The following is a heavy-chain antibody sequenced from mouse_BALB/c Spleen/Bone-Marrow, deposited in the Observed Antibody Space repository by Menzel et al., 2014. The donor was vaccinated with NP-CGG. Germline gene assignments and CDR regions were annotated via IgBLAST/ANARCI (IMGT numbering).Heavy chain of an antibody. CDR3: ARGREWLLAY. D-gene: IGHD2-2*01. V-gene: IGHV1S29*02. J-gene: IGHJ3*01. CDR2: IYPYNGGT. CDR1: GYTFTDYN. Sequence: VQLQQSGPELVKPGASVKISCKASGYTFTDYNMHWVKQSHGKSLEWIGCIYPYNGGTGYNQKFKSKATLTVDNSSSTAYMELRSLTSEDSAVYYCARGREWLLAYWGQGTLVTVSA.